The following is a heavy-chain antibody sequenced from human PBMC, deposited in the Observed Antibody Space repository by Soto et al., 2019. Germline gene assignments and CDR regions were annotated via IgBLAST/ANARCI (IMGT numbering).Heavy chain of an antibody. CDR1: GFTFSSYW. CDR3: VRGKRGGWYFDY. J-gene: IGHJ4*02. V-gene: IGHV3-74*01. CDR2: PNSDGSSA. Sequence: EVQLVESGGGLVQPGGSLRLSCAASGFTFSSYWLHWVRQAPGKGLVWLSRPNSDGSSAYYADSVKGRFTISRDNAQNTVYLQMNSLGDEDTAVYYCVRGKRGGWYFDYWGQGTLVTVSS. D-gene: IGHD6-19*01.